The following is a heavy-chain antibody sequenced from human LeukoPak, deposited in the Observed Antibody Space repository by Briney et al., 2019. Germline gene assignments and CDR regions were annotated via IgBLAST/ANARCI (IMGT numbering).Heavy chain of an antibody. D-gene: IGHD5-18*01. CDR2: SNNTTDGRTT. J-gene: IGHJ4*02. CDR1: GLTFSNAW. V-gene: IGHV3-15*01. CDR3: PTGIQLCY. Sequence: GGSLRLSCAASGLTFSNAWMSWVRQAPGKGLEWVGRSNNTTDGRTTDYAAPVKGRFTISRDDSKNTLYLPTNNLNTEETAVYYCPTGIQLCYWGQGTLVTVSS.